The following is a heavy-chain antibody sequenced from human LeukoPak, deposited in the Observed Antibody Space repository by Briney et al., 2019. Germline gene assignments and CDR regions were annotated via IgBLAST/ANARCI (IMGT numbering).Heavy chain of an antibody. J-gene: IGHJ4*02. Sequence: GGSLRLSCAASGFTFSDYNMRWIRQAPGKGLEWVSSISRSGSTKYYADSVKGRFTISRDNAKNSLYLQMNSLRAEDTAVYYCATTQHTVAGFDYWGQGTLVTVSS. D-gene: IGHD6-19*01. CDR3: ATTQHTVAGFDY. CDR1: GFTFSDYN. V-gene: IGHV3-11*01. CDR2: ISRSGSTK.